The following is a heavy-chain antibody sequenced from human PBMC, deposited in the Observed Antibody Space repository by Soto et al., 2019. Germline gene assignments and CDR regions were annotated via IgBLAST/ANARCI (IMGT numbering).Heavy chain of an antibody. CDR1: GGSVNSGNYY. Sequence: QVQLQQWGAGLLKPSETLSLTCAVFGGSVNSGNYYWSWIRQPPGKGLEWTGEMRHSGGTHFNPSLKSRVNISVDTSKNQFSLKRSSVTAADTALYYCARVERGTATTVVDAFDIWGPGTMVTVSS. D-gene: IGHD1-1*01. V-gene: IGHV4-34*01. CDR2: MRHSGGT. CDR3: ARVERGTATTVVDAFDI. J-gene: IGHJ3*02.